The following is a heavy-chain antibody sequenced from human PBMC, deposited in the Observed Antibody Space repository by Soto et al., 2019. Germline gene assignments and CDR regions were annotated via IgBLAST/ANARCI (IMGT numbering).Heavy chain of an antibody. V-gene: IGHV3-33*01. D-gene: IGHD3-9*01. CDR2: IWYDGSNK. CDR1: GFTFSSYG. Sequence: QVPLVESGGGVVQPGRSLRLSCAASGFTFSSYGMHWVRQAPGKGLEWVAVIWYDGSNKYYADSVKGRFTISRDNSKNTLYLQMNSLRAEDTAVYYCAREMTDYDILTGYYPPFDYWGQGTLVTVSS. CDR3: AREMTDYDILTGYYPPFDY. J-gene: IGHJ4*02.